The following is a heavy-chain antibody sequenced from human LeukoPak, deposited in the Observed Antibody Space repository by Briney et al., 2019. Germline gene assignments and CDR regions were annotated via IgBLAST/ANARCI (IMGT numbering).Heavy chain of an antibody. J-gene: IGHJ4*02. D-gene: IGHD6-13*01. CDR1: GASISTHY. V-gene: IGHV4-59*11. CDR2: FYFSGST. CDR3: ARAGAIATVHLDLDH. Sequence: SETLSLACTVSGASISTHYWSWIRQPPEKGPEWIGDFYFSGSTNYNPSLKSRATISGDTSKNQFSLNLRSVTAADTAVYYCARAGAIATVHLDLDHWGRGTQVTVSS.